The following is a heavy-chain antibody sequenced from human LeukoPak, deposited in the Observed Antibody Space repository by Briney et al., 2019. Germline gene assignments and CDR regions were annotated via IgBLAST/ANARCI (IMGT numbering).Heavy chain of an antibody. J-gene: IGHJ4*02. CDR3: ARHRASSRGGSGDSQGGFDY. Sequence: PSETLSLTCTVSGGSISSSDYYWGWIRQPPGKGLEWIGSIYYSGSTYYNPSLKSRVTISVDTSKSQFSLNLNSVTAADTAVYYCARHRASSRGGSGDSQGGFDYWGQGTLVTVSS. D-gene: IGHD3-22*01. CDR2: IYYSGST. CDR1: GGSISSSDYY. V-gene: IGHV4-39*01.